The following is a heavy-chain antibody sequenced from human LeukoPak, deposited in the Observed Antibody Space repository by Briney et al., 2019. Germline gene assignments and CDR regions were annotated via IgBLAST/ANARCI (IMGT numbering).Heavy chain of an antibody. CDR3: GKGSTGWSRDP. Sequence: ASVKVSCKASGYTFTERGISWMRHVPGQGLEWMGWISATSGDTYYAQNFQDRVTMTTDASTSTAYMELRDLTPDDTAVYYCGKGSTGWSRDPWGQGTLVTGSS. V-gene: IGHV1-18*01. J-gene: IGHJ5*02. D-gene: IGHD6-19*01. CDR1: GYTFTERG. CDR2: ISATSGDT.